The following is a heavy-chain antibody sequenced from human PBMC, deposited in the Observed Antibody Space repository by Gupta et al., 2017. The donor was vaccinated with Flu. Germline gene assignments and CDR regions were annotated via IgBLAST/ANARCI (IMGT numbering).Heavy chain of an antibody. D-gene: IGHD3-22*01. CDR2: IYWDDDK. Sequence: PPGEALEWLALIYWDDDKRYSPSLKSRLTITKDTSKNQVVLTMTNMDPVDTATYYCAHDSSGDYYSWHWFDPWGQGTLVTVSS. V-gene: IGHV2-5*02. CDR3: AHDSSGDYYSWHWFDP. J-gene: IGHJ5*02.